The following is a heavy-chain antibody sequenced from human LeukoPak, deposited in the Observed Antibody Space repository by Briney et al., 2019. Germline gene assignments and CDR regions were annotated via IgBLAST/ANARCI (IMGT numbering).Heavy chain of an antibody. CDR1: GGTFSSYA. D-gene: IGHD6-13*01. V-gene: IGHV1-69*06. Sequence: ASVKVSCKASGGTFSSYAISWVRQAPGQGLGWMGGIIPIFGTANYAQKFQGRVTITADKSTSTAYMELSSLRSEDTAVYYCARGRSSSWYMDVWGKGTTVTISS. CDR2: IIPIFGTA. J-gene: IGHJ6*03. CDR3: ARGRSSSWYMDV.